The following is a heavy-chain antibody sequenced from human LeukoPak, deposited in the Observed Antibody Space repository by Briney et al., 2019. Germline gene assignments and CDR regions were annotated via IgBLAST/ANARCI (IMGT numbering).Heavy chain of an antibody. CDR3: ARDPMVRGVIRYFDY. J-gene: IGHJ4*02. CDR2: ISSSSSYI. V-gene: IGHV3-21*01. D-gene: IGHD3-10*01. CDR1: GFTFSSYS. Sequence: GGSLRLSCAASGFTFSSYSMNWVRPAPGKGLEWVSSISSSSSYIYYADSVKGRFTISRDNAKNSLYLRMDSLRAEDTAVYYCARDPMVRGVIRYFDYWGQGTLVTVSS.